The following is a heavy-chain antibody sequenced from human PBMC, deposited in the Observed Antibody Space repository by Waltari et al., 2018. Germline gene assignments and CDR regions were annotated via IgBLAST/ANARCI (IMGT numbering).Heavy chain of an antibody. J-gene: IGHJ6*02. V-gene: IGHV3-33*01. D-gene: IGHD2-21*01. CDR1: GFTFSSYG. CDR3: ARDLVDYYYGMDV. Sequence: QVQLVESGGGVVQPGRSLRLSCAASGFTFSSYGMHWVRQAPGKGLEWVAVIWYDGSNKYYADSVKGRFTISRDNSKNTLYLQMNSLRAEDTAVYYCARDLVDYYYGMDVWGQGTTVTVSS. CDR2: IWYDGSNK.